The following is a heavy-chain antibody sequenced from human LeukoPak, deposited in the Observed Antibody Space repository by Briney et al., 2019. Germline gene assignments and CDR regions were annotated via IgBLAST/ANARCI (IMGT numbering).Heavy chain of an antibody. J-gene: IGHJ4*02. CDR2: IYTSGSS. Sequence: SQTLSLTCTVSGGSISSGNYYWSWIRQPAGKGLEWIGRIYTSGSSNYNPPLKSRVTISVDTSKNQFSLKLSSVTAADTAVYYCARDRGSSGWFDYWGQGTLVTVSS. V-gene: IGHV4-61*02. CDR3: ARDRGSSGWFDY. D-gene: IGHD3-10*01. CDR1: GGSISSGNYY.